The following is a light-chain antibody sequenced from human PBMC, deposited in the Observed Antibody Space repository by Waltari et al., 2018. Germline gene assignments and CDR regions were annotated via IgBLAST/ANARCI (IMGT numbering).Light chain of an antibody. J-gene: IGKJ1*01. CDR2: KVS. Sequence: DVVMTQSPLFLPVTLGQPASTACRSSQSLVSSDGNTYFNWFQQRPGQTPRRLVYKVSNRDSGVPDRFIGSGSGTDFTLRISRVEAEDVGVYYCMQGIHRPWTFGQGIKVEIK. CDR3: MQGIHRPWT. CDR1: QSLVSSDGNTY. V-gene: IGKV2-30*01.